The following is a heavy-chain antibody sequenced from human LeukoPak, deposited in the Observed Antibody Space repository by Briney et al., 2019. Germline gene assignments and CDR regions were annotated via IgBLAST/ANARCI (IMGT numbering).Heavy chain of an antibody. Sequence: ASVKVSCKASGYTFTSYGISWVRQAPGQGLEWMGGIIPIFGTANYAQKFQGRVTITADESTSTAYMELSSLRSEDTAVYYCAREVAILSYFDYWGQGTLVTVSS. CDR3: AREVAILSYFDY. D-gene: IGHD2-2*02. J-gene: IGHJ4*02. CDR1: GYTFTSYG. CDR2: IIPIFGTA. V-gene: IGHV1-69*13.